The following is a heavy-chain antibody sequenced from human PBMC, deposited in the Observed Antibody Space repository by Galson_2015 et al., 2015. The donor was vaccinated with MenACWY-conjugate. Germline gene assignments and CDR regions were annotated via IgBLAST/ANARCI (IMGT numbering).Heavy chain of an antibody. CDR2: IIPIFGTP. V-gene: IGHV1-69*13. D-gene: IGHD6-13*01. Sequence: SVKVSCKASGGTFSSYAISWVRQAPGQGLEWMGGIIPIFGTPNYAQKFQGRVTITADESTSTAYMELSSLRSDDTAVYYCANGYYSSRSGTGYYYMDVWGKGTTVTVSS. CDR1: GGTFSSYA. J-gene: IGHJ6*03. CDR3: ANGYYSSRSGTGYYYMDV.